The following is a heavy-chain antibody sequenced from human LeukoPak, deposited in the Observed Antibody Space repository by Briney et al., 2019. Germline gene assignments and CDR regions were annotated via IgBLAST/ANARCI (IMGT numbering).Heavy chain of an antibody. J-gene: IGHJ3*01. V-gene: IGHV3-66*01. D-gene: IGHD3-16*02. CDR2: IYSGGST. CDR3: ASNYDYVWGSYRSL. CDR1: GFTFSSYA. Sequence: GGSLRLSCAASGFTFSSYAMSWVRQAPGKGLEWVSVIYSGGSTYYADSVKGRFTISRDNSKNTLYLQMNSLRAEDTAVYYCASNYDYVWGSYRSLWGQGTMVTVSS.